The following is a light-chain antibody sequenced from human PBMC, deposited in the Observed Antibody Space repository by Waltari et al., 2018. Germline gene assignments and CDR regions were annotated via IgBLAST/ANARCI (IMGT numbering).Light chain of an antibody. CDR2: YAS. J-gene: IGKJ3*01. V-gene: IGKV1-33*01. CDR1: PDIHNF. CDR3: QQYNNSPFT. Sequence: IQRTQSPSSLSASVGERVTITFRASPDIHNFFSWYQQKPRNAPKPLIYYASSLETGVPSRFSGSRSGTDYPLTISSLQPEDLASYYCQQYNNSPFTFGHGTRLAIK.